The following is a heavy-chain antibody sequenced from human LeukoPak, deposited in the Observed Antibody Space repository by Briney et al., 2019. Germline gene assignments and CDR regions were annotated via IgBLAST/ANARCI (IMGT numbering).Heavy chain of an antibody. CDR2: INPSGGST. V-gene: IGHV1-46*01. J-gene: IGHJ6*02. Sequence: GASVKVSCKASGYTFTSYYMHWVRQAPGQGLEWMGIINPSGGSTSYAQKFQGRVTMTRDTSTSTVYMELSSLRSEDTAVYYCARDLNYYDSSGIPPDYYGMDVWGQGTTVTVSS. D-gene: IGHD3-22*01. CDR3: ARDLNYYDSSGIPPDYYGMDV. CDR1: GYTFTSYY.